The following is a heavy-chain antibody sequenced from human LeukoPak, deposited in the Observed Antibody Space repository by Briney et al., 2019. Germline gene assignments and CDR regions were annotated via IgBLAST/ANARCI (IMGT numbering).Heavy chain of an antibody. CDR2: IYTSGST. CDR1: GGSISSSNW. CDR3: ASVRRGFGESSKYYSYYYMDV. D-gene: IGHD3-10*01. V-gene: IGHV4-4*02. Sequence: SGTLSLTCAVSGGSISSSNWWSWVRQPPGKGLEWIGRIYTSGSTNYNPSLKSRVTISVDTSKNQFSLKLSSVTAADTAVYYCASVRRGFGESSKYYSYYYMDVWGIGTTVTISS. J-gene: IGHJ6*03.